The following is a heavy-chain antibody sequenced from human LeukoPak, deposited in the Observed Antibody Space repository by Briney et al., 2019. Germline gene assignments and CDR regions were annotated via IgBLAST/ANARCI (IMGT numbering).Heavy chain of an antibody. CDR1: GFTFSSYG. CDR3: AKDLGAGPFDY. D-gene: IGHD1-26*01. V-gene: IGHV3-30*18. J-gene: IGHJ4*02. Sequence: GGSLTLSCAASGFTFSSYGMHWVRQAPAKGLEWVAVISYDGSNKYYADSVKGRFTISRDNSKNMLYLQMNSLRAEDAAVYYCAKDLGAGPFDYWGQGTLVTVSS. CDR2: ISYDGSNK.